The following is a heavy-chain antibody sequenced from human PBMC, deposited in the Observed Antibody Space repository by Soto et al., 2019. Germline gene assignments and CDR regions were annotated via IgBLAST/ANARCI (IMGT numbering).Heavy chain of an antibody. J-gene: IGHJ4*02. Sequence: SETLSLTCTVSGGSISPYYWSWIRQPPGKALEWIGYIYYNGHTNYNPSVNSRIAISVDTSKNQISLKLRSVTAADTAVYYCARHYDSGTYPLDYWGQGTLVTVS. CDR3: ARHYDSGTYPLDY. CDR2: IYYNGHT. V-gene: IGHV4-59*08. D-gene: IGHD3-10*01. CDR1: GGSISPYY.